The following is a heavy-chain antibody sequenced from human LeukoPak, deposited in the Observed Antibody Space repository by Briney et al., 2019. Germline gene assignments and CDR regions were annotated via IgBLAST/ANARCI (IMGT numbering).Heavy chain of an antibody. CDR1: GYTFTDYY. J-gene: IGHJ4*02. V-gene: IGHV1-2*02. CDR3: ARGDYDILTGQWGPDY. D-gene: IGHD3-9*01. Sequence: ASVKVSCKASGYTFTDYYIHWVRQAPGEGLEWMGWINPNSGGKNYAQKFQGRVTTTRDTSISAAYMELTRLTTDDTAVYYCARGDYDILTGQWGPDYWGQGTLVTVSS. CDR2: INPNSGGK.